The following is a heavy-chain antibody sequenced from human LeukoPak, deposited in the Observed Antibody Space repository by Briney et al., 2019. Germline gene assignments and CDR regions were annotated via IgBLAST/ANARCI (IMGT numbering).Heavy chain of an antibody. V-gene: IGHV3-53*04. J-gene: IGHJ4*02. CDR2: IYSGGST. CDR1: GLTVSSNY. D-gene: IGHD3-9*01. CDR3: AKTYYDILTGYYYDY. Sequence: PGGSLRLSCAASGLTVSSNYMSWVRQAPGKGLEWVSVIYSGGSTYYAASVKGRFTISRHNSKNTLYIQMNSLRAEDTAVYYCAKTYYDILTGYYYDYWGQGTLVAVSS.